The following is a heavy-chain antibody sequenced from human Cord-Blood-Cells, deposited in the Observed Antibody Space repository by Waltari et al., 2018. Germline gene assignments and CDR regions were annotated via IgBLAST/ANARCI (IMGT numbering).Heavy chain of an antibody. D-gene: IGHD7-27*01. J-gene: IGHJ6*03. CDR3: AKDPLTGEAYYYYMDV. Sequence: EVQLLESGGGLVQPGGSLRLSCAASGFTFSSYAMSWVRQDPGKGLEWVSAISGSGGSTYYADSVKGRFTISRDNSKNTLYLQMNSLRAEDTAVYYCAKDPLTGEAYYYYMDVWGKGTTVTVSS. V-gene: IGHV3-23*01. CDR2: ISGSGGST. CDR1: GFTFSSYA.